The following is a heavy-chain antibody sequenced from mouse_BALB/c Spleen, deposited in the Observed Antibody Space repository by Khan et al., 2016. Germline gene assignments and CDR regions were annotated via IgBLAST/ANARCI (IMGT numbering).Heavy chain of an antibody. CDR2: INPSSSYT. D-gene: IGHD1-1*01. CDR1: GYSFTSYA. CDR3: ARYSTTVVAPLDY. Sequence: QVQLLQSGAELARPGASVKMSCKASGYSFTSYAMHWVKQRPGQGLEWLGFINPSSSYTNYNQNFKDQATLTADKSSSTAYMQLSSLTSEDSAVYFCARYSTTVVAPLDYWGQGTTLTVSS. V-gene: IGHV1-4*01. J-gene: IGHJ2*01.